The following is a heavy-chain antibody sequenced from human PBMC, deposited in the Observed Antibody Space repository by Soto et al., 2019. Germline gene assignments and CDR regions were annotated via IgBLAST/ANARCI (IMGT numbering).Heavy chain of an antibody. V-gene: IGHV3-11*01. CDR3: ARDLGYYDSSGYFDY. J-gene: IGHJ4*02. Sequence: GSLRLACSASGLTFSDHYMSWIRQAPGKGLEWVSYISSSGDIIYYADSVKGRFTISRDNAKNSLYLQMNSLRAEDTAVYYCARDLGYYDSSGYFDYWGQGTLVTVSS. CDR2: ISSSGDII. CDR1: GLTFSDHY. D-gene: IGHD3-22*01.